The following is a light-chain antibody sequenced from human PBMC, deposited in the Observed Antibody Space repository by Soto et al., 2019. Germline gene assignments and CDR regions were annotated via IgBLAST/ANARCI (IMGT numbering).Light chain of an antibody. Sequence: DIVLTQSPATLSLSPGERATLSCRASQSVNRDFAWYQQKPGQAPRLLIYDASNRATGIPARFSGSGSGTAFTLTINSLQPEDFAVYYCQHRHNFGPGTKVDFK. V-gene: IGKV3-11*01. CDR2: DAS. CDR1: QSVNRD. CDR3: QHRHN. J-gene: IGKJ3*01.